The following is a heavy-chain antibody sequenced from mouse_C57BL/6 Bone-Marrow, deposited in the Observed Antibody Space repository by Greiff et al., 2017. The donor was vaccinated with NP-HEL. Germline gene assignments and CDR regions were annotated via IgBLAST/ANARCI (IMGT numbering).Heavy chain of an antibody. V-gene: IGHV5-9-1*02. Sequence: EVKLMESGEGLVKPGGSLKLSCAASGFTFSSYAMSWVRQTPEKRLEWVAYISSGGDYTYYADTVKGRFTISRDNARNTLYLQMSSLKSEDTAMYYCTRGYDGYYWFAYWGQGTLVTVSA. D-gene: IGHD2-3*01. CDR2: ISSGGDYT. J-gene: IGHJ3*01. CDR1: GFTFSSYA. CDR3: TRGYDGYYWFAY.